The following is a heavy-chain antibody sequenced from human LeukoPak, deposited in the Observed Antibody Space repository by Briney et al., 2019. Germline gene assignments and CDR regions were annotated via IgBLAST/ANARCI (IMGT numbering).Heavy chain of an antibody. D-gene: IGHD3-10*01. CDR3: ARRDLYYYGSGSSYYFDY. V-gene: IGHV3-7*03. CDR2: IKQDGSEK. J-gene: IGHJ4*02. Sequence: GGSLRPSCAASGFTFSSYWMSWVRQAPGKGLEWVANIKQDGSEKYYVDSVKGRFTISRDNAKNSLYLQMNSLRAEDTAVYYCARRDLYYYGSGSSYYFDYWGQGTLVTVSS. CDR1: GFTFSSYW.